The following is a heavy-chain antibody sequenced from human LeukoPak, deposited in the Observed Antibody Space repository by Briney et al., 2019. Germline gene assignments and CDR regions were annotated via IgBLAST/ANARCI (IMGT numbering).Heavy chain of an antibody. CDR2: INPNSGGT. CDR3: ARIEGDYYGSGSEFDY. V-gene: IGHV1-2*02. D-gene: IGHD3-10*01. Sequence: GASVKVSCKASGYTFTGYYIHWVRQAPGQGLEWMGWINPNSGGTNYAQKFQGRVTMTRDTSISTVYMELSRLRSDDTAVYYCARIEGDYYGSGSEFDYWGQGTLVTVSS. J-gene: IGHJ4*02. CDR1: GYTFTGYY.